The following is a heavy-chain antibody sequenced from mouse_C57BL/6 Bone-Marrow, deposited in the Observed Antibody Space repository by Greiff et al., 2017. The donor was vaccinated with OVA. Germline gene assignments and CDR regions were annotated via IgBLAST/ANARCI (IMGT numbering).Heavy chain of an antibody. CDR1: GFNIKDDY. J-gene: IGHJ1*03. CDR3: TTKRKRYFDV. CDR2: IDPENGDT. Sequence: VQLQQSGAELVRPGASVKLSCTASGFNIKDDYMHWVKQRPEQGLEWIGWIDPENGDTEYASKFQGKATITADTSSNTAYLQLSSLTSEDTAVYYCTTKRKRYFDVWGTGTTVTVSS. V-gene: IGHV14-4*01.